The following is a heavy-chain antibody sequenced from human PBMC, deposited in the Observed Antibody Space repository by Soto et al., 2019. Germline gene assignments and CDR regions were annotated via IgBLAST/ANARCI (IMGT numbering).Heavy chain of an antibody. Sequence: ASVKVSCKASGGTFSSYAISWVRQAPGQGLEWMGGIIPIFGTANYAQKFQGRVTITADESTSTAYMELSSLRSEDTAVYYCATYYYDSSGYDRPQPFDYWGQGTLVTVSS. J-gene: IGHJ4*02. V-gene: IGHV1-69*13. CDR3: ATYYYDSSGYDRPQPFDY. CDR1: GGTFSSYA. CDR2: IIPIFGTA. D-gene: IGHD3-22*01.